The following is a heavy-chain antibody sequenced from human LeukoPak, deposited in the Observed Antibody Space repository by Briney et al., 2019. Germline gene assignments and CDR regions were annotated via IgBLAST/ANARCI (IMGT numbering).Heavy chain of an antibody. CDR3: ARDRRAGNYYYYGMDV. D-gene: IGHD6-13*01. J-gene: IGHJ6*02. V-gene: IGHV3-33*01. Sequence: GGSLRLSCAASGFTFSSYGMHWVRQAPGKGLEWVAVIWYDGSNKYYADSVKGRFTISRDNSKNTLYLQMNSLRAEDTAVYYCARDRRAGNYYYYGMDVWGQGTTVTVS. CDR1: GFTFSSYG. CDR2: IWYDGSNK.